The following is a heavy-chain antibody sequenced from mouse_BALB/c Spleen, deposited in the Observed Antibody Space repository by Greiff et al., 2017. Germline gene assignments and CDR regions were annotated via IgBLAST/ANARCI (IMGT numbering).Heavy chain of an antibody. V-gene: IGHV5-9-3*01. J-gene: IGHJ4*01. CDR3: ARPVNWDYAMDY. D-gene: IGHD4-1*01. CDR1: GFTFSSYA. Sequence: EVQGVESGGGLVKPGGSLKLSCAASGFTFSSYAMSWVRQTPEKRLEWVATISSGGSYTYYPDSVKGRFTISRDNAKNTLYLQMSSLRSEDTAMYYCARPVNWDYAMDYWGQGTSVTVSS. CDR2: ISSGGSYT.